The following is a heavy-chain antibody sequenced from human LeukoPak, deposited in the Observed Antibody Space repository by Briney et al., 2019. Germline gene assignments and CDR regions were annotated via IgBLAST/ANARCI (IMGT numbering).Heavy chain of an antibody. CDR3: ARGVRGSSLNKLDY. CDR2: INHSEST. J-gene: IGHJ4*02. D-gene: IGHD6-6*01. Sequence: SETLSLTCGVHGGSFSGYYWNWIRQPPGKGLEWIGEINHSESTNYNPSLKNRVTISVDTSKNQFSLKLTSVTAADTAVYYCARGVRGSSLNKLDYWGQGTLVTVSS. CDR1: GGSFSGYY. V-gene: IGHV4-34*01.